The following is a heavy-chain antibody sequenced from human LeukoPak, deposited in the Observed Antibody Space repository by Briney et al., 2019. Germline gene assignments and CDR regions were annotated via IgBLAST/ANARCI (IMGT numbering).Heavy chain of an antibody. CDR1: GYSFTNYW. V-gene: IGHV5-51*01. J-gene: IGHJ5*02. CDR2: IYPGDSDT. Sequence: GESLKISCKGSGYSFTNYWIGWVRQLPGKGLEWMGTIYPGDSDTRYNPSFQGQVTLSADKSISTAYPQWSNLKASDTAMYYCARLLTSGSNIRDWFDPWGQGTLVTVSS. D-gene: IGHD3-16*01. CDR3: ARLLTSGSNIRDWFDP.